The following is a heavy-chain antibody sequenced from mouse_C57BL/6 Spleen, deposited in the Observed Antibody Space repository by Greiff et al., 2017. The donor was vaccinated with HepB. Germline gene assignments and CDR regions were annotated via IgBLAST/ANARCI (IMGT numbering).Heavy chain of an antibody. CDR3: AGYGSSYGYFDV. Sequence: QVQLKQPGAELVRPGSSVKLSCKASGYTFTSYWMHWVKQRPIQGLEWIGNIDPSDSETNYNQKFKDKATLTVDKSSSTAYMQLSSLTSEDSAVYYCAGYGSSYGYFDVWGTGTTVTVSS. CDR2: IDPSDSET. V-gene: IGHV1-52*01. CDR1: GYTFTSYW. D-gene: IGHD1-1*01. J-gene: IGHJ1*03.